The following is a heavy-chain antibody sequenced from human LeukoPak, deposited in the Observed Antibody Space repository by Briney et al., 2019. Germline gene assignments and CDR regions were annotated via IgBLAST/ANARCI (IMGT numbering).Heavy chain of an antibody. D-gene: IGHD6-19*01. J-gene: IGHJ4*02. CDR2: IYYSGST. CDR1: GGTIYLFY. V-gene: IGHV4-59*01. CDR3: GRGLYISDWQVDY. Sequence: SETLSLTCTVSGGTIYLFYWIWPRQPPGKGLEWIAYIYYSGSTNYNPSLKSRVTISVDTSKNQFSLKLSSVTAADTAVYYCGRGLYISDWQVDYAGQGTLVTVSS.